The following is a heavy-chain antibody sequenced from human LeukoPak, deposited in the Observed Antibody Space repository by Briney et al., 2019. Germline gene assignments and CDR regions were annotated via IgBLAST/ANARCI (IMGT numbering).Heavy chain of an antibody. Sequence: GGSLRLSCAASGFTFSSYAMRWVRQAPGKGLEWVSTISGSGDNTYYADSVKGRFTISRDNSKNTLYLQMNSLRAEDTAVYYCYSGPQLYVDYWGQGTLVTVSS. D-gene: IGHD2-2*01. J-gene: IGHJ4*02. CDR3: YSGPQLYVDY. CDR1: GFTFSSYA. V-gene: IGHV3-23*01. CDR2: ISGSGDNT.